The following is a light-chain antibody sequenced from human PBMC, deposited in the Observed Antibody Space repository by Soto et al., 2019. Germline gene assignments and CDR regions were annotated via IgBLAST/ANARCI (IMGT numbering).Light chain of an antibody. CDR3: QQYGSSLSIT. CDR2: GAS. Sequence: EIVLTQSPDTLSLSPGERATLSFRASQSVSSSYLAWYQQKPGQAPRLLIYGASSRATGIPDRFSGSGSGTDFTLTISRLEPEDFAVYYCQQYGSSLSITFGQGTRLEIK. CDR1: QSVSSSY. J-gene: IGKJ5*01. V-gene: IGKV3-20*01.